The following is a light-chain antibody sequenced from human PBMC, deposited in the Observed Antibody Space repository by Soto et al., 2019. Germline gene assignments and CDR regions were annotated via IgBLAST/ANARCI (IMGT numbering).Light chain of an antibody. CDR3: QKYDFAPLT. V-gene: IGKV1-27*01. CDR2: GAS. Sequence: DIQMTQSPPSLSASVGDTVTITCRASQGISNYLAWYQQKPGKVTNLLIYGASTLQSGVPSRFSGSGSGTDFTLTITNLQPEDVATYYCQKYDFAPLTFGGGTKVEIK. CDR1: QGISNY. J-gene: IGKJ4*01.